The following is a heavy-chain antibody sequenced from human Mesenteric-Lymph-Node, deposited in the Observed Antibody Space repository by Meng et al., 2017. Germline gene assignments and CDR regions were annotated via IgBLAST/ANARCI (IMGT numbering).Heavy chain of an antibody. D-gene: IGHD5-12*01. CDR1: GFSLNTYGVY. J-gene: IGHJ4*02. CDR2: TYWDDDK. Sequence: SGPTLVKPTQTLTLTCTFSGFSLNTYGVYVGWIRQRPGRDLEWLALTYWDDDKRYSPCLQSMLTITGDTYKSQVVLTMTNMEPEATTTYYCLHSHRHSGFEACFDYWGQGSMVTVSS. V-gene: IGHV2-5*02. CDR3: LHSHRHSGFEACFDY.